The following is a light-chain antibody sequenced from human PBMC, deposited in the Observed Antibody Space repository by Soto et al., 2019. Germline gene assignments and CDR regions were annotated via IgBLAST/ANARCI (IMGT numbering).Light chain of an antibody. CDR3: QQYNSYWT. J-gene: IGKJ1*01. CDR1: QSISSW. V-gene: IGKV1-5*01. Sequence: DIQMTQSPSILSASVGDRVTITCRASQSISSWLAWYQQKPGKAPKLLIYDASSLESGVPSRFSGGGSGTEFTLTISSLQPDDFATYYCQQYNSYWTFGQGTKVDIK. CDR2: DAS.